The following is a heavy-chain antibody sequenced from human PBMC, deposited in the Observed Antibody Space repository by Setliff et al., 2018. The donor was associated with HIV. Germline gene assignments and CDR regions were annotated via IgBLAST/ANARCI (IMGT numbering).Heavy chain of an antibody. J-gene: IGHJ6*03. V-gene: IGHV3-NL1*01. D-gene: IGHD2-2*01. CDR1: GFTFSSYG. Sequence: PGGSLRLSCAASGFTFSSYGMHWVRQAPGKGLEWVSGISAGGGTTYYADSVKGRFTISRDNSKNTLYLQMNSLRAEDTAVYYCAKEQVPAAIQFHYYYMDVWGKGTTVTVSS. CDR2: ISAGGGTT. CDR3: AKEQVPAAIQFHYYYMDV.